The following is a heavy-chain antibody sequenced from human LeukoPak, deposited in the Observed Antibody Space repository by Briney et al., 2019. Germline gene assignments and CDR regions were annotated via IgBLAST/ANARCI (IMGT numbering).Heavy chain of an antibody. V-gene: IGHV3-64*01. J-gene: IGHJ4*02. CDR2: ISSNGGST. D-gene: IGHD3-16*01. CDR3: ARHNDSRDPPHFDY. CDR1: GFTFSSYA. Sequence: GGSLRLSCAASGFTFSSYAMHWVRQAPGKGLEYVSAISSNGGSTYYANSVKGRFTISRDNSKNTLYLQMGSLRSEDTAVYYCARHNDSRDPPHFDYWGQGTLVTVSS.